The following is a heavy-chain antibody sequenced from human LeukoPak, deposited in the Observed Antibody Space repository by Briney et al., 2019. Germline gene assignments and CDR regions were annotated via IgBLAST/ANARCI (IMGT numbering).Heavy chain of an antibody. J-gene: IGHJ4*02. CDR2: INPDSGGT. CDR1: GYTFNTYN. CDR3: ARDAIAVAGLGGY. V-gene: IGHV1-2*02. D-gene: IGHD6-19*01. Sequence: ASVKVSCKASGYTFNTYNMHWVRQAPGQGLEWMGWINPDSGGTNYAQKFQGRVTMTRDTSISTAYMELSRLRSDDTAVYYCARDAIAVAGLGGYWGQGTLVTVFS.